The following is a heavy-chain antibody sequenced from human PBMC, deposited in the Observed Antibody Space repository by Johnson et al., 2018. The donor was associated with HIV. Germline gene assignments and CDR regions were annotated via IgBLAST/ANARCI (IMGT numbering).Heavy chain of an antibody. V-gene: IGHV3-30-3*01. CDR3: ARERYGSQAIDGFDI. Sequence: QVQLMESGGGLVQPGRSLRLSCAASGFTFRSYAMHWVRQTPGKGLEWVAVVSYHGSNKYYADSVKGRFTISRDNSKNTLYMQMNSLRAEDTAVYYCARERYGSQAIDGFDIWGQGTMVTVSS. J-gene: IGHJ3*02. CDR2: VSYHGSNK. D-gene: IGHD2-15*01. CDR1: GFTFRSYA.